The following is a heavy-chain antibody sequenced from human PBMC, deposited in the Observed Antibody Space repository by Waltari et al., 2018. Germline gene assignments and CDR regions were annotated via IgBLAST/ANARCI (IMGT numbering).Heavy chain of an antibody. Sequence: EVQLVESGGGVVRPGGSLRLSCAASGFTFDDYGMSWVRQAPGKGLEWVSSISSSSSYIYYADSVNGRFTISRDNAKNSLYLQMNSLRAEDTAVYYCARDLSIQGPPDYWGQGTLVTVSS. CDR1: GFTFDDYG. J-gene: IGHJ4*02. V-gene: IGHV3-21*01. CDR2: ISSSSSYI. D-gene: IGHD3-3*02. CDR3: ARDLSIQGPPDY.